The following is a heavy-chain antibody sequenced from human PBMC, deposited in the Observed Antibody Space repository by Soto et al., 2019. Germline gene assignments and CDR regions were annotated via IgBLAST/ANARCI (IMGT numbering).Heavy chain of an antibody. V-gene: IGHV3-30-3*01. Sequence: GGSLRLSCAASGFTFSSYAMHWVRQAPGKGLEWVAVISYDGSNKYYADSVKGRFTISRDNSKNTLYLQMNSLRAEDTAVYYCARDLGCTNGVCYTYYYYGMDVWGQGTTVTVSS. D-gene: IGHD2-8*01. CDR1: GFTFSSYA. CDR2: ISYDGSNK. J-gene: IGHJ6*02. CDR3: ARDLGCTNGVCYTYYYYGMDV.